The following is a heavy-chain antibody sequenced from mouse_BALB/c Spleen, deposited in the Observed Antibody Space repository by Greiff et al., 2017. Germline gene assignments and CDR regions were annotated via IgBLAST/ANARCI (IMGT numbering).Heavy chain of an antibody. CDR2: ISTYYGNT. CDR3: ARGYEVLYAMDY. V-gene: IGHV1-67*01. D-gene: IGHD2-14*01. J-gene: IGHJ4*01. Sequence: QVQLQQSGPELVRPGVSVKISCKGSGYTFTDYAMHWVKQSHAKSLEWIGVISTYYGNTNYNQKFKGKATMTVDKSSSTAYMELARLTSEDSAIYYCARGYEVLYAMDYWGQGTSVTVSS. CDR1: GYTFTDYA.